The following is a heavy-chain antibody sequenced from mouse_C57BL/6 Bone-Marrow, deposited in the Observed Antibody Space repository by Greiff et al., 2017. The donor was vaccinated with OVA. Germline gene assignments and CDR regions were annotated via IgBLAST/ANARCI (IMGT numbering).Heavy chain of an antibody. Sequence: EVQLVESGGGLVKPGGSLKLSCAASGFTFSSYTMSWVRQTPEKRLEWVATISGGGGNTYYPDSVKGRFTISRDNAKNTLYLQMSSLRSEDTALYYCARHEVGIYYDYDGWYFDVWGTGTTVTVSS. V-gene: IGHV5-9*01. J-gene: IGHJ1*03. D-gene: IGHD2-4*01. CDR2: ISGGGGNT. CDR3: ARHEVGIYYDYDGWYFDV. CDR1: GFTFSSYT.